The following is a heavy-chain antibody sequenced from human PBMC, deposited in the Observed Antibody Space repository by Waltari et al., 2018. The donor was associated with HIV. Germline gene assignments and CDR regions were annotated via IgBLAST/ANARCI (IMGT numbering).Heavy chain of an antibody. V-gene: IGHV4-38-2*01. CDR3: AKSGYDNGGAFDI. J-gene: IGHJ3*02. D-gene: IGHD5-12*01. CDR2: IYHSGST. Sequence: QVQLQESGPGLVKPSETLSLTCAVSGYSISSGFYWRWTRQPPGKGLEWIGSIYHSGSTYYNPSLKSRVTISVDTSKNQFSLKLTSVTATDTAVYYCAKSGYDNGGAFDIWGQGTMVTVSS. CDR1: GYSISSGFY.